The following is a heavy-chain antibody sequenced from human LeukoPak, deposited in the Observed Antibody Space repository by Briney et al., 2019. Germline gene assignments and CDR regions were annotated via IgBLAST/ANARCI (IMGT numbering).Heavy chain of an antibody. Sequence: PGGSLRLSCAASGFTLRSSAMSWVRQAPGKGLEWVSAISGDGGTISYAASVRGRFTISRDNAKNTLFLQMSSLRAGDTALYYCAKELYGNPSGYWGQGTRVTVSS. CDR2: ISGDGGTI. CDR1: GFTLRSSA. V-gene: IGHV3-23*01. CDR3: AKELYGNPSGY. J-gene: IGHJ4*02. D-gene: IGHD2-8*01.